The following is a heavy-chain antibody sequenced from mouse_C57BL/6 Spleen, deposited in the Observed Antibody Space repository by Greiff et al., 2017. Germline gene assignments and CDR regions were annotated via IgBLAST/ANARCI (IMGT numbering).Heavy chain of an antibody. D-gene: IGHD1-1*01. J-gene: IGHJ2*01. CDR2: IYPGSGST. V-gene: IGHV1-55*01. CDR3: ARWGITTVVADY. Sequence: VQLQQSGAELVKPGASVKMSCKASGYTFTSYWITWVKQRPGQGLEWIGDIYPGSGSTNYNEKFKSKATLTVDTSSSTAYMQLSSLTSEDSAVYYCARWGITTVVADYWGQGTTLTVSS. CDR1: GYTFTSYW.